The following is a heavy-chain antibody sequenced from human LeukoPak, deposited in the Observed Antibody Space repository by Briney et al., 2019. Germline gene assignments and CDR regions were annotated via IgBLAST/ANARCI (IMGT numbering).Heavy chain of an antibody. V-gene: IGHV3-23*01. CDR3: AKGSYYDSSGSFYFDY. Sequence: GGSLRLSCAASGFTFSSYAMSWVRQAPRKGLEWVSGISGSGDNTYYADSVKGRFTISRDNSKNTLYVQVNSLGTEDTAAYYCAKGSYYDSSGSFYFDYWGQGTLVTVSS. D-gene: IGHD3-22*01. CDR2: ISGSGDNT. J-gene: IGHJ4*02. CDR1: GFTFSSYA.